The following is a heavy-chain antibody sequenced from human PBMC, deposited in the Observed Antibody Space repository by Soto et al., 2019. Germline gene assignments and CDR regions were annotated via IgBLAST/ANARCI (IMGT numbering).Heavy chain of an antibody. CDR3: AREAAIYYYYYYGMDV. D-gene: IGHD6-13*01. J-gene: IGHJ6*02. Sequence: DTLSRACTVSVGSISSYYWSWIRQPAGKGLEWIGRIYTSGSTNYNPSLKSRVTMSVDTSKNQFSLKLSSVTAADTAVYYCAREAAIYYYYYYGMDVWGQGTTVTVSS. CDR2: IYTSGST. V-gene: IGHV4-4*07. CDR1: VGSISSYY.